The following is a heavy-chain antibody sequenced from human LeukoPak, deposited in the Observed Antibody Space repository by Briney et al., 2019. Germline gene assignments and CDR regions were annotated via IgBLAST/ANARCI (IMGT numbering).Heavy chain of an antibody. CDR3: ARDSRVNGYNIFDY. V-gene: IGHV1-2*02. D-gene: IGHD5-24*01. J-gene: IGHJ4*02. CDR2: INPNNGGT. CDR1: GDTFTGYY. Sequence: ASVKVSCKASGDTFTGYYMHWVRQAPGQGLECMGWINPNNGGTNYAQKFQGRVTMTRDTSISTVYMELTRLRSDDTAVYYCARDSRVNGYNIFDYWGQGTLVTVSS.